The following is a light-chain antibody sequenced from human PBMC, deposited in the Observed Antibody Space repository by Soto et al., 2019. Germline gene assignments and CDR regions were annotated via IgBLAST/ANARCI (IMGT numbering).Light chain of an antibody. CDR1: ISDVGAYIY. CDR2: EVT. V-gene: IGLV2-14*01. CDR3: CSYTSSRTYV. J-gene: IGLJ1*01. Sequence: QSLLPQLASVSASPGQSITISCTGTISDVGAYIYVSWYQHHPGKAPKVMIYEVTNRPSGVSDRFSGSKSGNTASLTISGLQAEDEADYYCCSYTSSRTYVFGTGTKVTV.